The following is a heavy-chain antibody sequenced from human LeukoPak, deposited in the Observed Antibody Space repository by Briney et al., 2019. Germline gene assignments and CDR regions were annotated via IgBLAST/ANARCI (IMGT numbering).Heavy chain of an antibody. Sequence: SGGSLRLSCAASGFTFTTYWMHWVRQAPGKGLVWVSHINSDGSITSYADSVKGRFTISRDNAKNTLYLQMNSLRAEDTAVYYCALTWSIAATGFDYWGQGTLVTVSS. CDR1: GFTFTTYW. J-gene: IGHJ4*02. D-gene: IGHD6-6*01. V-gene: IGHV3-74*01. CDR3: ALTWSIAATGFDY. CDR2: INSDGSIT.